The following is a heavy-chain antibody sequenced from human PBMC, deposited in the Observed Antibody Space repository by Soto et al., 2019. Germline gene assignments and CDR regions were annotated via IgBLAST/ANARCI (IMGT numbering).Heavy chain of an antibody. CDR3: ARGYADYYYYYGMDV. CDR1: GYTCTSYD. J-gene: IGHJ6*02. CDR2: MNPNSGNT. V-gene: IGHV1-8*01. D-gene: IGHD2-8*01. Sequence: GASVKVSCKASGYTCTSYDINWVRQATGQGLEWMGWMNPNSGNTGYAQKFQGRVTMTRNTSISTAYMELSSLRSEDTAVDYCARGYADYYYYYGMDVWGQGTTVNVSS.